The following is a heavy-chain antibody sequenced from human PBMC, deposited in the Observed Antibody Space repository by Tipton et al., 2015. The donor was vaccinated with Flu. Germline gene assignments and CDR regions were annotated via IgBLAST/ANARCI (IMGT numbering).Heavy chain of an antibody. D-gene: IGHD1-7*01. J-gene: IGHJ4*02. CDR3: VRVYNWNYFGAH. CDR1: GFTFSSYE. CDR2: ISSSGSTI. V-gene: IGHV3-48*03. Sequence: SLRLSCAASGFTFSSYEMNWVRQAPGKGLEWVSYISSSGSTIYYADSVKGRFTISRDNAKNSLYLQMNSLRAEDTAVYYCVRVYNWNYFGAHWGQGTLVTVSS.